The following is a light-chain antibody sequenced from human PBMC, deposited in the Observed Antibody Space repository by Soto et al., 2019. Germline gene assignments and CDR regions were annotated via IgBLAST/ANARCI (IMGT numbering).Light chain of an antibody. V-gene: IGKV3-11*01. CDR1: QSVGTY. CDR2: DAS. Sequence: EIVLTQSPATLSLSPGERATLSCRASQSVGTYLAWYHHNPGQAPRLLIYDASNRATGIPARFSGSGSGTDFTLTISSPEPEDFAVYYCQQRYNWPNTFGQGTKL. CDR3: QQRYNWPNT. J-gene: IGKJ2*01.